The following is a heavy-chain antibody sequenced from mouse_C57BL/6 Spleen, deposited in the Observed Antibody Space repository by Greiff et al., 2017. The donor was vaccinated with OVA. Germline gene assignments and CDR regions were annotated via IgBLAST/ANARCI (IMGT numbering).Heavy chain of an antibody. Sequence: QVQLQQPGAELVKPGASVKLSCKASGYTFTSYWMHWVKQRPGRGLAWIGMIDPTSGGTKYNEKFKSKATLTVDKPSSTAYMQLSSLTSEDSAVYYCARGYDPYYCDYWGQGTTLTVSS. CDR1: GYTFTSYW. V-gene: IGHV1-72*01. J-gene: IGHJ2*01. CDR2: IDPTSGGT. CDR3: ARGYDPYYCDY. D-gene: IGHD2-10*02.